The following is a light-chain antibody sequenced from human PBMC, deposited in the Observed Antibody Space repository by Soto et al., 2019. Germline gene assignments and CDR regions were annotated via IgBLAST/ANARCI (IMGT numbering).Light chain of an antibody. CDR2: GAS. CDR1: QSVSSSY. CDR3: QQYGSSPGP. V-gene: IGKV3-20*01. J-gene: IGKJ1*01. Sequence: EIVLTQSPGTLSLSAGERATLSWRASQSVSSSYLAWYQQKPGQAPRLLIYGASSRATGIPDRFSGSVSGTDFTLTISRLEPADFAVYYCQQYGSSPGPFGQGTKVDI.